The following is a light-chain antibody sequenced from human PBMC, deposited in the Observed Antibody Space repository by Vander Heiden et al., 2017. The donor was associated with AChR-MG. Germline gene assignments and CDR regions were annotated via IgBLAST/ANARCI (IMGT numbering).Light chain of an antibody. CDR3: HQTYSSPLT. CDR2: TTS. J-gene: IGKJ4*01. Sequence: DIQMTQSPSSLSASVGDRVTITCRASQRINNYLNWYQQKPGKAPKLLIYTTSNLQSGVPSRFSGSGSGTDVTLTISSLQPEDFATYYCHQTYSSPLTFGGGTKVEIK. V-gene: IGKV1-39*01. CDR1: QRINNY.